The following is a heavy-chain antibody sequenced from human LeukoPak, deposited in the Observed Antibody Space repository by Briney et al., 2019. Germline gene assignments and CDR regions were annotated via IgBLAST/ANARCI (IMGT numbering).Heavy chain of an antibody. CDR3: AKASWVSSDDAVL. V-gene: IGHV3-23*01. D-gene: IGHD3-16*01. Sequence: GGSLRLSCAASGFIFSSYAMSGVRQAPARGREWVSSLRGDGETFYADSVKGRFTLSRDESRNTVYLQMNNLRVEDTAVYFCAKASWVSSDDAVLWGQGTLVTVSS. CDR1: GFIFSSYA. J-gene: IGHJ4*02. CDR2: LRGDGET.